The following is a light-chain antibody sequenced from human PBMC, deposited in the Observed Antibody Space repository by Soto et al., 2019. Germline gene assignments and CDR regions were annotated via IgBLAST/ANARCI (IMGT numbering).Light chain of an antibody. J-gene: IGKJ4*01. CDR1: QGIRNA. CDR3: QQLNKYPST. V-gene: IGKV1-17*01. CDR2: GAS. Sequence: DIQMTQSPSSLSASVGDRVTITCRASQGIRNALGWYQQKPGKAPKXLIYGASSLQSGVPSRFSGSGSGTDLTITISSLQPEDFETYYCQQLNKYPSTFGGGTKVDIK.